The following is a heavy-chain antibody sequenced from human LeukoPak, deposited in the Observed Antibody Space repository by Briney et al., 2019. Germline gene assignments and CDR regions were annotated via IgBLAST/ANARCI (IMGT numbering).Heavy chain of an antibody. J-gene: IGHJ5*02. Sequence: PGRSLRLSCAASGFTFSTHAMHWVRQAPGKGLEWVTLISYDGSNKYYADSVKGRFTVSRDNSKNTLYLQMNSLRAEDTAVYCCARDGISRGSGTYYNAWGEGTLVSVSS. V-gene: IGHV3-30*01. D-gene: IGHD3-10*01. CDR2: ISYDGSNK. CDR3: ARDGISRGSGTYYNA. CDR1: GFTFSTHA.